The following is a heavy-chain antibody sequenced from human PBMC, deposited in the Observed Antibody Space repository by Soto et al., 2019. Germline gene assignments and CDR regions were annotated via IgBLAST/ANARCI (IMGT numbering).Heavy chain of an antibody. D-gene: IGHD5-18*01. Sequence: GSLRLSCAASGFTFSSYWMSWVRQAPGKGLEWVANIKQDGSEKYYVDSVKGRFTISRDNAKNSLYLQMNSLRAEDTAVYYCARVPGGYSYGYYYYYGMDVWGQGTTVTVSS. J-gene: IGHJ6*02. CDR3: ARVPGGYSYGYYYYYGMDV. V-gene: IGHV3-7*03. CDR1: GFTFSSYW. CDR2: IKQDGSEK.